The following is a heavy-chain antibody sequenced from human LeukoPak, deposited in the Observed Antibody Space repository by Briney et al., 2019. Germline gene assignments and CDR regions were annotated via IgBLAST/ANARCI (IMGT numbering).Heavy chain of an antibody. Sequence: PSETLSLTCTVSGGSISSSSYYWGWIRQPPGKGLEWIGSIYYSGSTYYNPSLKSRVTISVDTSKNQFSLKLSSVTAADTAVYYCAREFGGLYDSSGYYYYYYYMDVWGKGTTVTVSS. D-gene: IGHD3-22*01. CDR3: AREFGGLYDSSGYYYYYYYMDV. V-gene: IGHV4-39*07. CDR1: GGSISSSSYY. J-gene: IGHJ6*03. CDR2: IYYSGST.